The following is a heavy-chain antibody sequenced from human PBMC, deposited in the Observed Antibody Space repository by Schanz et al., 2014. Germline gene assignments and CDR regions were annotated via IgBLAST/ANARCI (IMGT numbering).Heavy chain of an antibody. Sequence: QLQLQESGPGLVKPSETLSLTCTVSGGSISSYYWSWIRQPPGKGLEWIGNIYSSGSTNYNPSLKSRVTISGDTSKNQFSLRLSSVTAADTAVYYCARAKRFGDMDVWGQGTTVTVSS. V-gene: IGHV4-59*01. CDR3: ARAKRFGDMDV. J-gene: IGHJ6*02. CDR1: GGSISSYY. CDR2: IYSSGST. D-gene: IGHD3-10*01.